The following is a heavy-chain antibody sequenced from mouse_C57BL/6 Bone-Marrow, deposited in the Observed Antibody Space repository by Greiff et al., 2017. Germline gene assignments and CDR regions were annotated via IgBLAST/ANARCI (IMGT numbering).Heavy chain of an antibody. V-gene: IGHV14-4*01. CDR1: GYTFTSYG. J-gene: IGHJ4*01. CDR3: TMNAMDH. Sequence: EVKLQESGAELARPGASVKLSCKASGYTFTSYGISWVKQRTEQGLEWIGWIDPENGDTEYASKFQGKATITADTSSNTAYLQLSSLTSEDTAVYYCTMNAMDHWGQGTSVTVSS. CDR2: IDPENGDT.